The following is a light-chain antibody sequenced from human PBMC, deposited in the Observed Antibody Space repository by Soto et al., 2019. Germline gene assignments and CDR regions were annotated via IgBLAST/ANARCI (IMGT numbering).Light chain of an antibody. CDR1: QSISNY. V-gene: IGKV1-39*01. Sequence: DIQMTQSPSSLSASVGDRVTITCRASQSISNYLNWYQQKPGKAPKILINAASSLQSGVPSRFSGSGSGTDFTLTISSLQPEDFATYYCQQSYSTLALTFGGGTKVEIK. CDR3: QQSYSTLALT. CDR2: AAS. J-gene: IGKJ4*01.